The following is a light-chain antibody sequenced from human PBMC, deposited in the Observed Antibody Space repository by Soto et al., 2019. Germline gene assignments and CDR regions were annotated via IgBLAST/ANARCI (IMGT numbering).Light chain of an antibody. V-gene: IGLV2-14*01. CDR1: SSDVGGYNY. Sequence: QSALTQPASVSGSPGQSITISCTGTSSDVGGYNYVSWYQQHPGKAPKLMIYEVSKRPSGVSNRFSGSKSGNTASLTISGLHAEDEADYYCSSYTSSSTYVFGTGTKLTVL. J-gene: IGLJ1*01. CDR2: EVS. CDR3: SSYTSSSTYV.